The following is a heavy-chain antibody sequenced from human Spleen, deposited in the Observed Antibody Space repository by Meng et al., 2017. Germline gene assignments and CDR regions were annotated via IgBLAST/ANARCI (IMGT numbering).Heavy chain of an antibody. V-gene: IGHV3-7*03. J-gene: IGHJ4*02. D-gene: IGHD3-10*01. CDR1: GFTFRSYE. CDR2: IDQYGSQI. Sequence: GGSLRLSCAASGFTFRSYEMNWVRQAPGKGLDWVANIDQYGSQIYYVDSVKGRVTISRDNARNALWLQMNSLRAEDTAVYYCAREARGSEGSGSSIFDYWGQGTLVTVSS. CDR3: AREARGSEGSGSSIFDY.